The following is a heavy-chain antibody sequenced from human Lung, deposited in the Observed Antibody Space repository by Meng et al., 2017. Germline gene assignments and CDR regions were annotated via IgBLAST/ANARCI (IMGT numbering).Heavy chain of an antibody. D-gene: IGHD6-19*01. CDR3: ARSQQWLDS. V-gene: IGHV6-1*01. CDR2: TYYSSKWYN. J-gene: IGHJ4*02. Sequence: QVHLQPSCPGPVKPSQTLALPCAISGDIVSSDSAAWNWIRQSPSAGIEWLGRTYYSSKWYNGYAVSVRSRITVNPETSKNQFSLQLNSVTTADTAVYYCARSQQWLDSWGQGTLVTVSS. CDR1: GDIVSSDSAA.